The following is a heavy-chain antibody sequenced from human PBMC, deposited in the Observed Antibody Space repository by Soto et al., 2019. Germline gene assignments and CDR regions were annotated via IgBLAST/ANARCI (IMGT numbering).Heavy chain of an antibody. V-gene: IGHV3-30-3*01. J-gene: IGHJ6*02. Sequence: GGSLRLSCAASGFTFSSYAMHWVRQAPGKGLEWVAVISYDGSNKYYADSVKGRFTISRDNSKNTLYLQMNSLRAEDTAVYYCAREVGVAPYYGMDVWGQGTTVTGS. CDR1: GFTFSSYA. CDR2: ISYDGSNK. CDR3: AREVGVAPYYGMDV. D-gene: IGHD5-12*01.